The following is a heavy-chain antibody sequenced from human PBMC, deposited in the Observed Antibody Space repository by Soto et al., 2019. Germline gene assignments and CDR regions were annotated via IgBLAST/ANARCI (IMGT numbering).Heavy chain of an antibody. D-gene: IGHD4-17*01. CDR1: GFTFSSYA. V-gene: IGHV3-23*01. Sequence: PGGSLRLSCAASGFTFSSYAMSWVRQAPGKGLEWVSAISGSGGSTYYADSVKGRFTISRDNSKNTLYLQMNSLRAEDTAVYYCAKDRFVADYGDYVYFDYWGQGTLVTVSS. CDR3: AKDRFVADYGDYVYFDY. CDR2: ISGSGGST. J-gene: IGHJ4*02.